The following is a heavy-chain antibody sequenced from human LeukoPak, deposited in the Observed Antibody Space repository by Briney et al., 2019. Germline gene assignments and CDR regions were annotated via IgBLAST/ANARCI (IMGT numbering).Heavy chain of an antibody. Sequence: SGGSLRLSCAASGFTFRSHGMQWVRQGPGKGLEWVATISHDGSDIFYVESGKGRLTISRDNSKTTVYLQMTGLRTDDTGVYYCARVRDPFRWTRTLDHWGQGTRVIVSS. D-gene: IGHD4-23*01. CDR1: GFTFRSHG. V-gene: IGHV3-30*03. J-gene: IGHJ4*02. CDR2: ISHDGSDI. CDR3: ARVRDPFRWTRTLDH.